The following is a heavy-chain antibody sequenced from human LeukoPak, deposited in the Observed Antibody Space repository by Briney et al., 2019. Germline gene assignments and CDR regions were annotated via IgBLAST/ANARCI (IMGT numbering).Heavy chain of an antibody. D-gene: IGHD4-23*01. CDR2: IKQDGSET. J-gene: IGHJ4*02. CDR1: GFTFSNYW. Sequence: PGGSLRLSCAASGFTFSNYWMNWVRQAPGKGLEWVANIKQDGSETYYADSVKGRFTISRDNSNNTLYLQMNSLRAEDTAVYYCAKLGGNVGFWGQGTLVTVSS. CDR3: AKLGGNVGF. V-gene: IGHV3-7*03.